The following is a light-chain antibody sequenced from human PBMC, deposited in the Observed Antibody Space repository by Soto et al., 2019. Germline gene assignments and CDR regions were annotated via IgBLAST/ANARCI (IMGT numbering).Light chain of an antibody. CDR3: QQRHNWPIT. Sequence: EIVLTQSPATLSLSPGERATLSCRARETIRNLLAWYQQRPGQAPRLLIYDAFSRAPGIPARFSGGGSGTDFTLTISSREPEDFGVYYCQQRHNWPITFGQGTRLEIK. V-gene: IGKV3-11*01. J-gene: IGKJ5*01. CDR1: ETIRNL. CDR2: DAF.